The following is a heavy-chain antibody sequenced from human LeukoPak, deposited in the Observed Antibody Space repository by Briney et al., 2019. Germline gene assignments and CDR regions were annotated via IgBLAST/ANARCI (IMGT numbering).Heavy chain of an antibody. CDR1: GFTFSSYA. CDR2: ISGSGGST. D-gene: IGHD3-22*01. V-gene: IGHV3-23*01. J-gene: IGHJ2*01. CDR3: AKRGDSSGYYYWYFDL. Sequence: GGSLRLSCAASGFTFSSYAMSWVRQAPGKGLEWVSAISGSGGSTYYADSVKGRFTISRDNSKNALYLQMNSLRAEDTAVYYCAKRGDSSGYYYWYFDLWGRGTLVTVSS.